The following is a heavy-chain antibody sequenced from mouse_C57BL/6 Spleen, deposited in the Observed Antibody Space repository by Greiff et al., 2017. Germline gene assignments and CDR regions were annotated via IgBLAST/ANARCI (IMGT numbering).Heavy chain of an antibody. CDR2: INPNNGGT. J-gene: IGHJ2*01. Sequence: EVQLQQSGPELVKPGASVKISCKASGYTFTDYYMNWVKQSHGKSLEWIGDINPNNGGTSYNQKFKGKATLTVDKSSSTAYMELRSLTSEDSAVYYCARRGTTVGDYWGQGTTLTVSS. D-gene: IGHD1-1*01. CDR3: ARRGTTVGDY. CDR1: GYTFTDYY. V-gene: IGHV1-26*01.